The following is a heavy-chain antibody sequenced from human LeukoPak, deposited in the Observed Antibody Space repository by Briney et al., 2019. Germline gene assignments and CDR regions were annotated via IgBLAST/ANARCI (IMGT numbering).Heavy chain of an antibody. J-gene: IGHJ4*02. V-gene: IGHV3-21*01. D-gene: IGHD1-14*01. CDR1: GFTFSSYT. CDR2: ISTSSLYI. Sequence: IPGGSLRLSCAASGFTFSSYTVNWVRQAPGKGLEWVSSISTSSLYIYYADSLKGRFTVSRDNARNSLYLQMSSLRADDTAVYYCARGTLNIPGEHGAFDYWGQGTLVTVSS. CDR3: ARGTLNIPGEHGAFDY.